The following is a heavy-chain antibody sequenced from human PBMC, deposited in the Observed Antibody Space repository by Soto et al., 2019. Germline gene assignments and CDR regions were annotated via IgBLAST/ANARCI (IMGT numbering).Heavy chain of an antibody. CDR1: GGSISSYY. V-gene: IGHV4-59*01. D-gene: IGHD1-1*01. Sequence: PSETLSLTCTVSGGSISSYYWSWIRQPPGKGLEWIGYIYYSGSTNYNPSLKSRVTISVDTSKNQFSLKLSSVTAADTAVYYCARDLVQLERRGGWFDPWGQGTLVTVSS. J-gene: IGHJ5*02. CDR3: ARDLVQLERRGGWFDP. CDR2: IYYSGST.